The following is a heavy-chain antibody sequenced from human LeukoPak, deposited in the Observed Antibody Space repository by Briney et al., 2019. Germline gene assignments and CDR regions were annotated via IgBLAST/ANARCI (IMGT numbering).Heavy chain of an antibody. D-gene: IGHD1-26*01. CDR2: INWNGGST. CDR3: ARAYSGSYYGMRRYYYYYMDV. Sequence: GGSLRLSCAASGFTFDDYGMSWVRQAPGKGLEWVSGINWNGGSTGYADSVKGRFTISRDNAKNSLYLQMNSLRAEDTALYYCARAYSGSYYGMRRYYYYYMDVWGKGTTVTVSS. J-gene: IGHJ6*03. V-gene: IGHV3-20*04. CDR1: GFTFDDYG.